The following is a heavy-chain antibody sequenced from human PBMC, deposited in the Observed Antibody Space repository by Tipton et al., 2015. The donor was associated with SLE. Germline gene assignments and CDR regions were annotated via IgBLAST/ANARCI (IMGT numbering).Heavy chain of an antibody. Sequence: QLVQSGAEVKKPGESLKISCKGSGYSFTSYWIGWVRQAPGQGLEWMGRIIPILGIANYAQKFQGRVTITADKSTSTAYMELSSLRSEDTAVYYCARVGGGLGYWGQGTLVTVSS. CDR2: IIPILGIA. CDR3: ARVGGGLGY. J-gene: IGHJ4*02. D-gene: IGHD3-16*01. V-gene: IGHV1-69*09. CDR1: GYSFTSYW.